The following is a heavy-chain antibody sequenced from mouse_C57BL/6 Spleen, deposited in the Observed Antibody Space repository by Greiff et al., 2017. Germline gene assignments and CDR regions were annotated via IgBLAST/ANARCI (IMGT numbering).Heavy chain of an antibody. D-gene: IGHD1-1*02. CDR3: ARFGNYVMDY. V-gene: IGHV1-54*01. CDR2: INPGSGGT. Sequence: VKLQESGAELVRPGTSVKVSCKASGYAFTNYLIEWVKQRPGQGLEWIGVINPGSGGTNYNEKFKGKATLTADKSSSTAYMQLSSLTSEDSAVYFCARFGNYVMDYWGQGTSVTVSS. J-gene: IGHJ4*01. CDR1: GYAFTNYL.